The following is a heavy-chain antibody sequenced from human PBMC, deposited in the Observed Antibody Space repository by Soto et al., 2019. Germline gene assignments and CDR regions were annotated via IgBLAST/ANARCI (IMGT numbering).Heavy chain of an antibody. CDR3: ARIPIVVVPAAMGYYYYYGMDV. CDR1: GFSLSTSGMC. Sequence: SGPTLVNPTQTLTLTCTFSGFSLSTSGMCVSWIRQPPGKALEWLALIDWGDDKYYSTSLKTRLTISKDTSKNQVVLTMTNMDPVDTATYYCARIPIVVVPAAMGYYYYYGMDVWGQGTTVTVSS. CDR2: IDWGDDK. D-gene: IGHD2-2*01. J-gene: IGHJ6*02. V-gene: IGHV2-70*01.